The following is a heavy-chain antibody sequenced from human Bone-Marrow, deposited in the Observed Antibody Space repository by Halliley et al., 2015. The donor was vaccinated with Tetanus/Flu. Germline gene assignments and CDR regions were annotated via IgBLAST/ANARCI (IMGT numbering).Heavy chain of an antibody. V-gene: IGHV4-59*01. J-gene: IGHJ4*02. CDR2: IFYDGSP. Sequence: YIFYDGSPDSNPPLKSRVSMSVDPSKNQFSLKLTSFTAADTAVYFCARIFWPYAYVWGTFGQWGQGSLVSVSS. CDR3: ARIFWPYAYVWGTFGQ. D-gene: IGHD3-16*01.